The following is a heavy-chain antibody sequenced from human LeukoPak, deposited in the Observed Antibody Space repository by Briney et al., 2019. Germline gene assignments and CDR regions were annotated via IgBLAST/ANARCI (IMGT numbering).Heavy chain of an antibody. CDR1: GFTFSTYG. CDR3: ARGGYYYGSGSYLYFDY. D-gene: IGHD3-10*01. CDR2: IRYDGSNK. V-gene: IGHV3-30*02. Sequence: PGGSLRLSCAASGFTFSTYGMHWVRQAPGKGLEWVAFIRYDGSNKYHADSVKGRFTISRDNSKNTLYLQMNSLRAEDTAVYYCARGGYYYGSGSYLYFDYWGQGTLVTVSS. J-gene: IGHJ4*02.